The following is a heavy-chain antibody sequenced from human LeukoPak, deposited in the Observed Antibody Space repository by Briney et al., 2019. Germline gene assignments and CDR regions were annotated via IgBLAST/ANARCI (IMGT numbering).Heavy chain of an antibody. CDR3: AKVPLAGTFDVLFDY. Sequence: GGSLRLSCAASGFTFSSYWMSWVRQAPGRGLEWVSAISGSGGSTYYADSVKGRFTISRDNSKNTLYLQMNSLRAEDTAVYYCAKVPLAGTFDVLFDYWGQGTLVTVSS. CDR2: ISGSGGST. J-gene: IGHJ4*02. V-gene: IGHV3-23*01. CDR1: GFTFSSYW. D-gene: IGHD6-19*01.